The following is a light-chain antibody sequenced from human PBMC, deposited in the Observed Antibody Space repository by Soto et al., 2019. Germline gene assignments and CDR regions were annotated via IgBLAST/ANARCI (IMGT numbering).Light chain of an antibody. CDR1: QAITNN. CDR3: QQSYSTLYT. CDR2: AAS. Sequence: DIHLTQSPSSLSASVGDRVTITCRASQAITNNLAWYQQKPGNPPKLLIYAASSLQSGVPSRFSGSGSGTDFTLTISSLQPEDFATYYCQQSYSTLYTFGQGTKLEIK. V-gene: IGKV1-39*01. J-gene: IGKJ2*01.